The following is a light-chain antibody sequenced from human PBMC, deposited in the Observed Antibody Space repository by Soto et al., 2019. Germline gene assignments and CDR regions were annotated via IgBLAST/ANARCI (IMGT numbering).Light chain of an antibody. CDR1: GSNIGAGYD. J-gene: IGLJ2*01. CDR3: QSYDSSLSGSVV. Sequence: QAVVTQPPSVSGAPGQRVTISCTGSGSNIGAGYDIHWYQQLPGTAPKLLIYGNINRPSGVPDRFSGSKSGTSASLAITGLQAEDEADYYCQSYDSSLSGSVVFGGGTKLTVL. V-gene: IGLV1-40*01. CDR2: GNI.